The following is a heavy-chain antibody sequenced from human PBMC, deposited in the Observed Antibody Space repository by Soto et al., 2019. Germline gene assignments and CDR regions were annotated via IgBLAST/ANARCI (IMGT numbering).Heavy chain of an antibody. Sequence: GGSLSLSCEASGFTFSDHYMSWIRQAPATGLEGVSYISSSGSTIYYADSVKGRFTISRDNAKNSLYLQMNSLRAEDTAVYYCAKEGSRGVLDYWGQGTLVTVSS. CDR3: AKEGSRGVLDY. CDR2: ISSSGSTI. V-gene: IGHV3-11*01. D-gene: IGHD2-8*01. J-gene: IGHJ4*02. CDR1: GFTFSDHY.